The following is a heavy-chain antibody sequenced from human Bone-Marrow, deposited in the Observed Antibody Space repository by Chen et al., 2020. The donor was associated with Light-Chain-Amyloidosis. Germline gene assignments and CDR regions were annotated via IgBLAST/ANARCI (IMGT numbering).Heavy chain of an antibody. CDR3: AKDLQTYGDYDYYYYGLDV. CDR1: GFTFRTHG. D-gene: IGHD4-17*01. CDR2: ISYDGNKQ. J-gene: IGHJ6*02. Sequence: QVQLVESGGGVVQPGKSLRLSCAASGFTFRTHGMHWVRQAPGKGLEWVALISYDGNKQYYSDSVKCRFTISRDNSKNTVYLQMNSLRLEYTALYYCAKDLQTYGDYDYYYYGLDVWGQGTAVTVSS. V-gene: IGHV3-30*18.